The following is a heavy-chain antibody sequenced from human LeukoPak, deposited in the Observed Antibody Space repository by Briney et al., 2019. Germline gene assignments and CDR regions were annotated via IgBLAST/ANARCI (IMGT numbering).Heavy chain of an antibody. CDR3: ARTTSIAASAFDI. J-gene: IGHJ3*02. D-gene: IGHD6-13*01. V-gene: IGHV4-59*08. CDR1: GGSISSYY. CDR2: IYYSGST. Sequence: PSETLSLTCTVSGGSISSYYWSWIRQPPGKGLEWIGYIYYSGSTNYNPPLKSRVTISVDTSKNQFSLKLSSVTAADTAVYYCARTTSIAASAFDIWGQGTMVTVSS.